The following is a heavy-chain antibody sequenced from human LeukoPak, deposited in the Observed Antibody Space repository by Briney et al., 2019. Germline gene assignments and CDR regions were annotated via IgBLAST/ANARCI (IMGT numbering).Heavy chain of an antibody. D-gene: IGHD2-2*01. V-gene: IGHV3-33*01. Sequence: GGSLRLSCAASGFTFSSYGMHWVRQAPGKGLEWVAVIWYDGSNKYYADSVKGRFTISRDNSKNTLYLQMNSLRAEDTAVYYCAREGYCSSTSCLRELGYWGQGTLVTVSS. CDR1: GFTFSSYG. CDR3: AREGYCSSTSCLRELGY. CDR2: IWYDGSNK. J-gene: IGHJ4*02.